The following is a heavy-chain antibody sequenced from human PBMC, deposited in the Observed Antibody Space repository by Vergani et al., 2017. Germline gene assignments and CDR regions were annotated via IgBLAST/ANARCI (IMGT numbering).Heavy chain of an antibody. CDR2: IYHSGST. V-gene: IGHV4-4*02. J-gene: IGHJ6*02. Sequence: QVQLQESGPGLVKPSGTLSLTCAVYGGSISSSNWWSWVRQPPGKGLEWIGEIYHSGSTNYNPSLKSRVTISVDKFKNQFSLELSSVTAADTAVYYCATVRATEYYYGMDVWGQGTTVTVSS. CDR3: ATVRATEYYYGMDV. CDR1: GGSISSSNW.